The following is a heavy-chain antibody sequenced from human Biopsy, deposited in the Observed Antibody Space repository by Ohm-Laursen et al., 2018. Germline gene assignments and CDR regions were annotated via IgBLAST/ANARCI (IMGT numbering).Heavy chain of an antibody. CDR2: IFYGGSNT. V-gene: IGHV3-30*18. CDR3: AKDRYNYTPIGGFSMDV. J-gene: IGHJ6*02. D-gene: IGHD5-18*01. Sequence: SLRLSCAASGFTFNNYGMQWVRQAPGKGLEWVAFIFYGGSNTYYADSVKGRFTISRDNSRDTLYLQMSSLRAEDTAVYYCAKDRYNYTPIGGFSMDVWGQGTTVTVSS. CDR1: GFTFNNYG.